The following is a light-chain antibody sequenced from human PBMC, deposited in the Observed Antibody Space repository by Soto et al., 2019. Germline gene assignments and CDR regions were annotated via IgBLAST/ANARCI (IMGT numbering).Light chain of an antibody. Sequence: EIVLTQSPGTLSLSPGERATLSCRSSQSVSSNYLAWYQQKPDQAPRLAIYDVSGRATGIPDRFSGSGSGTDFTLTISRLEPEDFAVYYCQQYGSSPTFGQGTKVEIK. CDR3: QQYGSSPT. V-gene: IGKV3-20*01. J-gene: IGKJ1*01. CDR1: QSVSSNY. CDR2: DVS.